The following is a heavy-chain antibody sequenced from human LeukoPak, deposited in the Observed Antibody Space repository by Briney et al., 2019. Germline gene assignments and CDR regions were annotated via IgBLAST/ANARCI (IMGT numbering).Heavy chain of an antibody. D-gene: IGHD6-13*01. V-gene: IGHV4-39*07. CDR3: ARWKQQLVRGYYFDY. Sequence: SETLSLTCTVSGGSISSSSYYWGWIRQPPGKGLEWMGNIFYSGSTYYNPSVKSRVNIPVAASTNQFYMQLSSVPDADTAVYYCARWKQQLVRGYYFDYWGQGTLVTVSS. CDR2: IFYSGST. CDR1: GGSISSSSYY. J-gene: IGHJ4*02.